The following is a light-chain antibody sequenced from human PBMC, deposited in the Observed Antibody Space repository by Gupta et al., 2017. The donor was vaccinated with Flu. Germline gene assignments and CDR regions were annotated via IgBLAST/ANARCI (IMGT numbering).Light chain of an antibody. Sequence: SAPPQPRPVSGSPGRSVTISCTGSSNDVGGSNRVSWYHQPPGKAPKLTLYDVTERPSGVPDRFSGSKSGNTASLTISGLQAEDEADYYCTSHAGMGTWVFGTGTTVTVL. CDR2: DVT. V-gene: IGLV2-11*01. J-gene: IGLJ1*01. CDR1: SNDVGGSNR. CDR3: TSHAGMGTWV.